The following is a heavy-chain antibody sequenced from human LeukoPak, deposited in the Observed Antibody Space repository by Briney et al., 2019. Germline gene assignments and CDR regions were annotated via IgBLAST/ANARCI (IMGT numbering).Heavy chain of an antibody. CDR3: ARRSSWYSPFDY. J-gene: IGHJ4*02. V-gene: IGHV4-34*01. CDR2: INHSGST. D-gene: IGHD6-13*01. Sequence: SETLSLTCTVSGGSISSYYWSWIRQPPGKGLEWIGEINHSGSTNYNPSLKSRVTISVDTSKNQFSLKLSSVTAADTAVYYCARRSSWYSPFDYWGQGTLVTVSS. CDR1: GGSISSYY.